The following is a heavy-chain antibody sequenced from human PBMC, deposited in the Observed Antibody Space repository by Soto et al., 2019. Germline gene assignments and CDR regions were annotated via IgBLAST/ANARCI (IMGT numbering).Heavy chain of an antibody. CDR2: IYYSGSM. Sequence: QVQLLESGPGLVMPSQTLSLTCTVSGGSISSGDYYWSWIRQPPGKGLEWIGNIYYSGSMYFNPSLKSGSTISLDTSKNQFSLKLSSVTAADTAVYFCARIVSSGTSGNYHYNMDVWGQGTTVTVSS. J-gene: IGHJ6*02. D-gene: IGHD3-10*01. CDR3: ARIVSSGTSGNYHYNMDV. CDR1: GGSISSGDYY. V-gene: IGHV4-30-4*01.